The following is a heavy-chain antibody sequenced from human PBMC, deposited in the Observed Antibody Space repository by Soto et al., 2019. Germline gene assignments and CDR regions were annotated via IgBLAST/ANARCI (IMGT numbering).Heavy chain of an antibody. Sequence: ASVKVSCKVSGYTLTELSMHWVRQAPGKGLEWMGGFDPEDGETIYAQKFQGRVTMTEDTSTDTAYMELSSLRSEDTAVYYCATTVGYSYGSPFDYWGQGTLVTVSS. CDR1: GYTLTELS. CDR2: FDPEDGET. V-gene: IGHV1-24*01. D-gene: IGHD5-18*01. J-gene: IGHJ4*02. CDR3: ATTVGYSYGSPFDY.